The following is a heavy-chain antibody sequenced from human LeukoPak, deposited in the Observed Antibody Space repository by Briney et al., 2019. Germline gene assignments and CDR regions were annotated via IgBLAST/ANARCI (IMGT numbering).Heavy chain of an antibody. CDR3: VRHGDTDSCLAN. J-gene: IGHJ4*02. CDR1: GFALSSHW. V-gene: IGHV3-7*01. D-gene: IGHD2-2*01. Sequence: PGGSLRLSCAASGFALSSHWMTWVRQVPGRGPEWVANVNRDGSEAYYLDSVKGRFTISKDNAKNSLYLQMNDLRAEDTAVYYCVRHGDTDSCLANWGQGTLVTVSS. CDR2: VNRDGSEA.